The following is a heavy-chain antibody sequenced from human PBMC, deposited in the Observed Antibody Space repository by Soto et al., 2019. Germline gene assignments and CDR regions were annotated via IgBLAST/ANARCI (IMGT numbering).Heavy chain of an antibody. Sequence: GGSLRLSCAASGFTFSSYAMSWVRQAPGKGLELVSAISGSGGSTYYADSVKGRFTISRDNSKNTLYLQMNSLRAEDTAVYYCAKGKLQGFRAFDIWGQGTMVTVSS. CDR1: GFTFSSYA. J-gene: IGHJ3*02. D-gene: IGHD2-15*01. CDR3: AKGKLQGFRAFDI. CDR2: ISGSGGST. V-gene: IGHV3-23*01.